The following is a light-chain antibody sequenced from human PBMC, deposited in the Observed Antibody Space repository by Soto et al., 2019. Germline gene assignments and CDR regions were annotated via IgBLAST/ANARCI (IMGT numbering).Light chain of an antibody. J-gene: IGKJ1*01. CDR1: QSLSSN. V-gene: IGKV3-15*01. CDR3: QQYNNWPRT. Sequence: EIVMTQSPATLSVSPLERATLSFRASQSLSSNLAWYQQKPGQAPRILIYGASTRATGIPARFSGSGSGTEFTLTISSLQSEDFAVYYCQQYNNWPRTFGQGTKVDIK. CDR2: GAS.